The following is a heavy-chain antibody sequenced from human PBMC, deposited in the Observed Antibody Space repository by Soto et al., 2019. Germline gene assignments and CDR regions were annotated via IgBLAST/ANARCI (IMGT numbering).Heavy chain of an antibody. J-gene: IGHJ6*03. Sequence: SLRLSCAASGFTFSSYWMSWVRQAPGKGLEWVANIKQDGSEKYYVDSVKGRFTISRDNAKNSLYLQMNSLRAEDTAVYYCARDNVVPAATDYYYYYYMDVWGKGTTVTVSS. D-gene: IGHD2-2*01. CDR3: ARDNVVPAATDYYYYYYMDV. CDR1: GFTFSSYW. CDR2: IKQDGSEK. V-gene: IGHV3-7*01.